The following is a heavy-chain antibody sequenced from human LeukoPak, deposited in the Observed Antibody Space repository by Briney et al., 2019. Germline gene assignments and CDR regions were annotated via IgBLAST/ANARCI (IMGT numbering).Heavy chain of an antibody. CDR3: ARDLPIAVAGTTPDYFDY. CDR1: GYTFTSYG. D-gene: IGHD6-19*01. J-gene: IGHJ4*02. V-gene: IGHV1-2*02. CDR2: INPNSGGT. Sequence: ASVKVSCKASGYTFTSYGISWVRQAPGQGLEWMGWINPNSGGTNYAQKFQGRVTMTRDTSISTAYMELSRLRSDDTAVYYCARDLPIAVAGTTPDYFDYWGQGTLVTVSS.